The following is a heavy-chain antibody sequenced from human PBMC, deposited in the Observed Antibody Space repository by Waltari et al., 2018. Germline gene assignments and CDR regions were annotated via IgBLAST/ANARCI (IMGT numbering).Heavy chain of an antibody. D-gene: IGHD5-12*01. CDR3: ARDRGRGLYLDS. CDR1: ADSFRGSFW. CDR2: IHGSGRI. J-gene: IGHJ5*01. V-gene: IGHV4-4*02. Sequence: QVQLQESGPGLGKPSGTLSVPGAVSADSFRGSFWWSWVRQTPGKGLEWIGQIHGSGRINFNPSLGSRVTVSRATSNNQVYLKLTSATAADTNVYFCARDRGRGLYLDSWGQGILGTVSP.